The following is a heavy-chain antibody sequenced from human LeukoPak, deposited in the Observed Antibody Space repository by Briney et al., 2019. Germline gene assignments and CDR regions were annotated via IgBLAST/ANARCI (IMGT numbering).Heavy chain of an antibody. D-gene: IGHD5-24*01. CDR3: VRDLRDGYNPFDF. Sequence: PGGSLRLSCSASGFTFSTYGMNWGRQAPGKGLEWVSFIASSSSSIYYVGSVKGRFTISRDNAKNSLRLQMNSLRAEDTAVYYCVRDLRDGYNPFDFWGQGTLVTVSS. CDR1: GFTFSTYG. V-gene: IGHV3-48*01. J-gene: IGHJ4*02. CDR2: IASSSSSI.